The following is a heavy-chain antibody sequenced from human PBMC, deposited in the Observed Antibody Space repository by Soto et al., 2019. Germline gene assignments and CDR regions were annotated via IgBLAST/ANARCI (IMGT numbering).Heavy chain of an antibody. Sequence: GGSLRLSCAASGFTFSSYAMSWVRQAPGKGLEWVSAISGSGGSTYYADSVKGRLTISRDNSKNTLYLQMNSLRAEDTAVYYCAKGGLARMLTPSISSLFDYWGQGTLVTVSS. CDR3: AKGGLARMLTPSISSLFDY. CDR2: ISGSGGST. CDR1: GFTFSSYA. J-gene: IGHJ4*02. D-gene: IGHD3-16*01. V-gene: IGHV3-23*01.